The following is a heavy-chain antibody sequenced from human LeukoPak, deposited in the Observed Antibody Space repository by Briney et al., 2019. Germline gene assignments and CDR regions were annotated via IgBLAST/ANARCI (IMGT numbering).Heavy chain of an antibody. CDR3: ARDGDSSSSGWGYYYYYYMDV. V-gene: IGHV3-20*04. D-gene: IGHD6-6*01. J-gene: IGHJ6*03. Sequence: GGYLRLYCAASGFTFADYGMSWVRQAPGKGLEWVSGINWNGGSTGYADSVKGRFTISRDNAKNSLYLQMNSLRAEDTALYYCARDGDSSSSGWGYYYYYYMDVWGKGTTVTVSS. CDR2: INWNGGST. CDR1: GFTFADYG.